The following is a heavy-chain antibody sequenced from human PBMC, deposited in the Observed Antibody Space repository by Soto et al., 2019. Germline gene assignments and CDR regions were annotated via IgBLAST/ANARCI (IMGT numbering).Heavy chain of an antibody. D-gene: IGHD4-17*01. CDR1: GGSFSGYY. Sequence: PSETLSLTCAVYGGSFSGYYWSWIRQPPGKGLEWIGEIKHSGSTNYNPSLKSRVTISVDTSKKQFSLKLNSVTAADTAVYYCARDPGGDYDNWAFDYWGQGTLVTVSS. CDR2: IKHSGST. CDR3: ARDPGGDYDNWAFDY. V-gene: IGHV4-34*01. J-gene: IGHJ4*02.